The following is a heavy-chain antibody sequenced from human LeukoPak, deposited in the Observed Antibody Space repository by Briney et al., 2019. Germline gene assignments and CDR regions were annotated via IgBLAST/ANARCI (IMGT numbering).Heavy chain of an antibody. D-gene: IGHD3-22*01. J-gene: IGHJ4*02. Sequence: PGGSLRLSCAASGFTFSSYAMNWVRQAPGKGLEWVSSISSSSSYIYYADSVKGRFTISRDNAKNSLYLQMNSLRAEDTAVYYCARDAGACYDSGGLDYWGQGTLVTVSS. CDR1: GFTFSSYA. CDR2: ISSSSSYI. V-gene: IGHV3-21*01. CDR3: ARDAGACYDSGGLDY.